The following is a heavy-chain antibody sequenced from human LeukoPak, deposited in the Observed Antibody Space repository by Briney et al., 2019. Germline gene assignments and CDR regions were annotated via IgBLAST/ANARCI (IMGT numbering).Heavy chain of an antibody. CDR3: ARDLDTYVVLTAYDTFDI. D-gene: IGHD2-21*02. Sequence: PGGSLRLSCEGSGFTFSNYWMTWVRQAPGKGLEWVAIIKPDGSEKHYADSVEGRFTISRDNAKNSLYLQMNSLRAEDTALYYCARDLDTYVVLTAYDTFDIWGQGTMVTVSS. CDR1: GFTFSNYW. J-gene: IGHJ3*02. CDR2: IKPDGSEK. V-gene: IGHV3-7*01.